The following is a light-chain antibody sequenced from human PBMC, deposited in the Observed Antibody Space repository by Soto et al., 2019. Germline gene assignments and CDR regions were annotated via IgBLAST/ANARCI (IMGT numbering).Light chain of an antibody. Sequence: AIHLTQAPSSLSASVGDRVTITCRASQGIRSALAWYQQRPGKPPKLLISVASNSESGVPSRFSGSGYGTDFTLTISGLQPEDFATYYCQQFASYPPLTFGGGTKVEI. V-gene: IGKV1-13*02. CDR3: QQFASYPPLT. J-gene: IGKJ4*01. CDR1: QGIRSA. CDR2: VAS.